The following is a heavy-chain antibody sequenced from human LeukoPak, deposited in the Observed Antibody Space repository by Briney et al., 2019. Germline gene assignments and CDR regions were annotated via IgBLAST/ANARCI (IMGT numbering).Heavy chain of an antibody. CDR3: AGRNGGGGEGYYYYYMDV. CDR2: MNPNSGNT. Sequence: GASVKVSCKASGYTFTSYDINWVRQATGQGLEWMGWMNPNSGNTGYAQKFQGRVTITRNTSISTAYMELSSLRSEDTAVYYCAGRNGGGGEGYYYYYMDVWGKGTTVTVSS. CDR1: GYTFTSYD. V-gene: IGHV1-8*03. D-gene: IGHD2-21*01. J-gene: IGHJ6*03.